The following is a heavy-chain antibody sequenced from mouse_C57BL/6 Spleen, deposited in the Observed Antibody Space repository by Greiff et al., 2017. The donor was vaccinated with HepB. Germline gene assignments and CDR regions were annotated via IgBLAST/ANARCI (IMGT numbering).Heavy chain of an antibody. J-gene: IGHJ4*01. V-gene: IGHV1-55*01. CDR2: IYPGSGST. Sequence: QVQLQQPGAELVKPGASVKMSCKASGYTFTSYWITWVKQRPGQGLEWIGDIYPGSGSTNYNEKFKSKATLTVDTSSSTAYMQLSSLTSEDSAVYYWARHGSSSHYYAMDYWGQGTSVTVSS. CDR1: GYTFTSYW. CDR3: ARHGSSSHYYAMDY. D-gene: IGHD1-1*01.